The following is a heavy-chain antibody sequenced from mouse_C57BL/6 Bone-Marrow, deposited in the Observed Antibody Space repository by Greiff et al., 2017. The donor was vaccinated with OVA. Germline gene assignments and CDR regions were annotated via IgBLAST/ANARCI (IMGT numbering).Heavy chain of an antibody. J-gene: IGHJ4*01. CDR1: GFTFSDFY. CDR3: AKLDAMDY. Sequence: EVMLVESGGGLVQPGGSLKLSCAASGFTFSDFYMYWIRQTPEKRLEWVAYISNGGGSTYYPDTVKGRFTISRDNAKNTLYLQMSRLKSEDSAMYYCAKLDAMDYWGRGNSVTVSS. CDR2: ISNGGGST. V-gene: IGHV5-12*01.